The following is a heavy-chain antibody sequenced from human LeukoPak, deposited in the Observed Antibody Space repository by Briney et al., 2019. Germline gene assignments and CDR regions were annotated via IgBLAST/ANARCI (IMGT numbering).Heavy chain of an antibody. D-gene: IGHD3-10*01. CDR3: AKKYYYVSGIYYYVFNI. CDR2: ISGSGGST. CDR1: GFTFSSYA. V-gene: IGHV3-23*01. J-gene: IGHJ3*02. Sequence: GGSLRLSCAASGFTFSSYAMSWVRQAPGKGLEWVSAISGSGGSTYYADSVKGRFTISRDNSKNTLYLQMNSLRAEDTAVYYCAKKYYYVSGIYYYVFNIWGKGTMVTVSS.